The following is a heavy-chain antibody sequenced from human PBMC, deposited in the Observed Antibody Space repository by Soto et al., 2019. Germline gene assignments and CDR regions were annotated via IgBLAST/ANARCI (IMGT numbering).Heavy chain of an antibody. J-gene: IGHJ3*02. CDR1: GYTFTDYH. CDR3: ERDHVGGMSSFDI. CDR2: INPNSGGT. V-gene: IGHV1-2*02. Sequence: ASVQVSCKASGYTFTDYHIHWVRQPRGQGLDGMGWINPNSGGTDYAQKFQGRVTMTRDTSISTAYMELTRLRSDDTGVYYCERDHVGGMSSFDIWGQGTMVTVSS. D-gene: IGHD3-16*01.